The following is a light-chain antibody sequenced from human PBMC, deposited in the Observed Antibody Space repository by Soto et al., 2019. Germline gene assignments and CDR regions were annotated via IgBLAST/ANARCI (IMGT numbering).Light chain of an antibody. V-gene: IGLV1-51*01. CDR3: ASWDIDLDGFV. CDR2: DNT. Sequence: QSVLTQPPSVSAAPGQKVTISCSGSSSNIGSNYVSWYQQLPGRAPKLVIYDNTRRPSGVPDRFSATKSGPSATLDIAGLQTADEAVYYCASWDIDLDGFVFGPGTKLTVL. CDR1: SSNIGSNY. J-gene: IGLJ1*01.